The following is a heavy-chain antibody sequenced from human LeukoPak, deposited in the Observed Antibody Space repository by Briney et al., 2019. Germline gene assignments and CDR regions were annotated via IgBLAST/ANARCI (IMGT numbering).Heavy chain of an antibody. J-gene: IGHJ4*02. Sequence: GESLKISCKGSGYRFTNYWIGWVRQMPGKGLELMGSIYPGDSDIRYSPSFQGQVTISVDKSFTTAYLQWRSLKASDTAIYYCTRQGVYYSDSSAFYYWGQGTRVTVSS. V-gene: IGHV5-51*01. CDR1: GYRFTNYW. CDR3: TRQGVYYSDSSAFYY. D-gene: IGHD3-22*01. CDR2: IYPGDSDI.